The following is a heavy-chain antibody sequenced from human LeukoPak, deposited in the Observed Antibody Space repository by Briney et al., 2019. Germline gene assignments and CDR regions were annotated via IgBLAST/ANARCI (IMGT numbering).Heavy chain of an antibody. CDR1: GFNFSSNW. V-gene: IGHV3-74*01. CDR2: IKGDGIST. Sequence: GGSLRLSCAASGFNFSSNWMHWVRHAPGQGLVWVSRIKGDGISTNYADSVKGRFTISRDIAKNTLYLQMNSLRAEDTGVYYCAKDHYWSIDYWGRGTLVTVSS. D-gene: IGHD3-3*01. J-gene: IGHJ4*02. CDR3: AKDHYWSIDY.